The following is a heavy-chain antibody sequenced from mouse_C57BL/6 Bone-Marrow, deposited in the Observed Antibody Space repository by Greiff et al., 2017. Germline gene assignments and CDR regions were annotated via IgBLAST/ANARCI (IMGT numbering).Heavy chain of an antibody. D-gene: IGHD3-2*02. V-gene: IGHV1-78*01. J-gene: IGHJ3*01. CDR1: GYTFTDHT. CDR3: ASRRDRQLRLRYAY. CDR2: IYPRDGST. Sequence: VQLQQSDAELVKPGASVKISCKVSGYTFTDHTIHWMKQRPEQGLEWIGYIYPRDGSTKYNEKFKGQATLTADKSSSTAYMQLNSLTSADSAVYFCASRRDRQLRLRYAYWGQGTLVTVSA.